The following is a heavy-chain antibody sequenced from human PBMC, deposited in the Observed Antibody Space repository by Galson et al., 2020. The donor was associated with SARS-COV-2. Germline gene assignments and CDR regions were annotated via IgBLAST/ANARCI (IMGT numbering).Heavy chain of an antibody. D-gene: IGHD3-22*01. J-gene: IGHJ4*02. CDR3: ARDKVPYSSGYFLRTDY. CDR1: NYTFSIYG. V-gene: IGHV1-18*01. CDR2: ISAYNGDT. Sequence: ASVKVSCKASNYTFSIYGITWVRQAPGQGLEWMGWISAYNGDTNYAQKLQGRVTMTTDTSTNTAYMELRSLRSDDTAVYYCARDKVPYSSGYFLRTDYWGQGTLVTVSS.